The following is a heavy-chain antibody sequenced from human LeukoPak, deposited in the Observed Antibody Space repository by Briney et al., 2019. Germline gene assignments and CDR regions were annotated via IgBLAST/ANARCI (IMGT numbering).Heavy chain of an antibody. CDR1: GGSISSSSYY. Sequence: SETLSPTCTVSGGSISSSSYYWGWIRQPPGKGLEWIGSIYYSGSTYYNPSLKSRVTISVDTSKNQFSLKLSSVTAADTAVYYCARHWELLLLYFDYWGQGTLVTVSS. CDR3: ARHWELLLLYFDY. J-gene: IGHJ4*02. V-gene: IGHV4-39*01. D-gene: IGHD1-26*01. CDR2: IYYSGST.